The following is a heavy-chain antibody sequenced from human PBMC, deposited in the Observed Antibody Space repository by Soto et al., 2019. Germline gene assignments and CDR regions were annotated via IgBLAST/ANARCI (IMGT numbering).Heavy chain of an antibody. J-gene: IGHJ5*02. Sequence: QLQLQESDPGLGKPSETLSLTCTVSGGSISSSSYYWGWIRQPPGKGLEWIGSIYGRGSTYYNPSLKSRVTISVDMSKNQFSLKLRSVTAADPAVYYCARQDTTLNWFDPWGQGTLVTVSS. CDR2: IYGRGST. D-gene: IGHD1-26*01. V-gene: IGHV4-39*01. CDR1: GGSISSSSYY. CDR3: ARQDTTLNWFDP.